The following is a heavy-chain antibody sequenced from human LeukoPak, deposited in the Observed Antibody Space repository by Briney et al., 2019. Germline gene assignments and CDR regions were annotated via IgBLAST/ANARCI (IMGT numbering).Heavy chain of an antibody. CDR3: ARLNIFGVVHFDY. CDR1: GGSISSSSYY. D-gene: IGHD3-3*01. V-gene: IGHV4-39*01. J-gene: IGHJ4*02. CDR2: IYYSGST. Sequence: PSETLSLTCTVSGGSISSSSYYWGWIRQPPGKGLEWIGSIYYSGSTYYNPSLKSRVTISVDTSKNQFSLKLSSVTAADTAVYYCARLNIFGVVHFDYWGQGTLVTVSS.